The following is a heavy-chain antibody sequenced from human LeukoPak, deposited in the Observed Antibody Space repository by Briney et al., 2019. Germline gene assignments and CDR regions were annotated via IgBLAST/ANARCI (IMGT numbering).Heavy chain of an antibody. CDR2: ISWNSGSI. J-gene: IGHJ4*02. D-gene: IGHD3-22*01. V-gene: IGHV3-9*03. CDR3: AKGGRGSGYSANVDY. Sequence: GRSLRLSCAASGFTFDDYAMHWVRQAPGKGLEGVSGISWNSGSIGYADSVKGRFTISRDNAKNSLYLQMNSLRTEDMALYYCAKGGRGSGYSANVDYWGQGTLVTVSS. CDR1: GFTFDDYA.